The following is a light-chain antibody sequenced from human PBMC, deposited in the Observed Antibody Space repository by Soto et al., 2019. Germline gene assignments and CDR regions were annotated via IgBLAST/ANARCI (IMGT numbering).Light chain of an antibody. CDR1: QSVGGD. Sequence: EIVMTQSPVTLSVSPGERATLSCRASQSVGGDLAWYQQIPGQAPRLLIYGAVTRATGVAARFSGGGSGTEVTLTVDSLQSDDLAIYYCQQYYAWRRTFGQGTKLEI. CDR2: GAV. CDR3: QQYYAWRRT. V-gene: IGKV3-15*01. J-gene: IGKJ2*01.